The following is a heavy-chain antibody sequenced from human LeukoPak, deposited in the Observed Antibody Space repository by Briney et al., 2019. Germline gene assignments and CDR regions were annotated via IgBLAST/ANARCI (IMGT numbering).Heavy chain of an antibody. J-gene: IGHJ4*02. D-gene: IGHD1-26*01. Sequence: GRSLRLSCAASGFTFSSYGMHWVRQAPGKGLEWVAVISYDGSNKYYADSVKGRFTISRDNSKNTLYLQMNSLRAEDTAVYYCAKERGGRSYYEFAYWGQGTLVTVSS. V-gene: IGHV3-30*18. CDR2: ISYDGSNK. CDR3: AKERGGRSYYEFAY. CDR1: GFTFSSYG.